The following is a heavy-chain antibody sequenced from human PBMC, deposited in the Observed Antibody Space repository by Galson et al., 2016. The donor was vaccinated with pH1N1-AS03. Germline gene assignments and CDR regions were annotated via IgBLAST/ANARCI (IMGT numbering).Heavy chain of an antibody. V-gene: IGHV3-23*01. CDR3: VKDFGIGWELQHFDW. Sequence: SLRLSCAASGFTFDNFAMSWVRQAPGQGLEWVASISGRSGVTYYPASVKGRFTISRDNSRNILDLQMSNLRAEDTARYFCVKDFGIGWELQHFDWWGRGTLLTVSS. J-gene: IGHJ4*02. CDR2: ISGRSGVT. CDR1: GFTFDNFA. D-gene: IGHD1-26*01.